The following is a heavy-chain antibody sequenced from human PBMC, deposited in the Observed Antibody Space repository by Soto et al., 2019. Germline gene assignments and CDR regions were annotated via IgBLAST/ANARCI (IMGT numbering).Heavy chain of an antibody. J-gene: IGHJ4*02. CDR3: AKVKYYYFSGGHPPVGY. CDR1: GFSLSSNA. Sequence: GGSLRLSCVASGFSLSSNAVSWVRQTPEKGLEWVSSISDSGATSSYADFVKGRFTVSRDNSRNTLYLQMDSLRVEDTAVYYYAKVKYYYFSGGHPPVGYWGQGTVVTVSS. CDR2: ISDSGATS. V-gene: IGHV3-23*01. D-gene: IGHD3-10*01.